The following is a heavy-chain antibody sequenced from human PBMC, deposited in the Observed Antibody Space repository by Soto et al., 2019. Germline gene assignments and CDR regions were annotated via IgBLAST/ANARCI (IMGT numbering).Heavy chain of an antibody. J-gene: IGHJ5*02. Sequence: PGGSLRLSCAASGFTFSSYWMSWVRQAPGKGLEWVANIKQDGSEKYYVDSVKGRFTISRDNAKNSLYLQMNSLRAEDTAVYYCAKIYYGDYVDRFDPWGQGTLVTVSS. V-gene: IGHV3-7*01. CDR3: AKIYYGDYVDRFDP. CDR1: GFTFSSYW. CDR2: IKQDGSEK. D-gene: IGHD4-17*01.